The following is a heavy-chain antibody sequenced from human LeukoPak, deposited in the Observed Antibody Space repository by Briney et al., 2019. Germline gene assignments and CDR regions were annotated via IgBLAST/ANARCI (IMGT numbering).Heavy chain of an antibody. CDR3: ARAPYNSKYYITD. CDR2: IYYTGST. CDR1: GGSFSTSSHF. J-gene: IGHJ4*02. Sequence: SSETLSLTCIVSGGSFSTSSHFWGWIRQPPGKGLEWIGTIYYTGSTYYNPSLKSRVTISEDTSKNRFSLNVTSLTAADTAIYYCARAPYNSKYYITDWGRGTLVTVSS. V-gene: IGHV4-39*07. D-gene: IGHD4-11*01.